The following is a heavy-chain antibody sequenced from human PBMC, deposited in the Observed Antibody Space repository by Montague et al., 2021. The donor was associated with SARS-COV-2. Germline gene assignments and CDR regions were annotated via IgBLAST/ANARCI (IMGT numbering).Heavy chain of an antibody. V-gene: IGHV4-34*01. J-gene: IGHJ5*02. CDR3: ARTLHDYIWGSYRSPYWFDP. D-gene: IGHD3-16*02. CDR2: INHSGGT. Sequence: SETLSLTCAVYGGSFSGYYWSWIRQPPGKGLEWIGEINHSGGTNYNPSLKSRVTISVDTSKSQFSLKLSSVTAADTAVYYCARTLHDYIWGSYRSPYWFDPWGQGTLVTVSS. CDR1: GGSFSGYY.